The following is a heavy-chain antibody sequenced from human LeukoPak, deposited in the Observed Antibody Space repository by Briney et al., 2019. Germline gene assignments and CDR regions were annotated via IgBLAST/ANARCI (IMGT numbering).Heavy chain of an antibody. J-gene: IGHJ3*02. V-gene: IGHV3-7*04. Sequence: GGSLRLSCVASGFTFSHYWMSWVRQAPGKGLEWVANIKEDGSDKYYVDSVKGRFTISRDNAKNSLFLQMNSLRADDTAVYYCARAHGAFEIWGQGTMIAVSS. CDR1: GFTFSHYW. CDR3: ARAHGAFEI. CDR2: IKEDGSDK.